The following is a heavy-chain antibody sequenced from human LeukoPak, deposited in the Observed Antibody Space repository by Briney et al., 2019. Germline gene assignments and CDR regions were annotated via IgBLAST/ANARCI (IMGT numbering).Heavy chain of an antibody. J-gene: IGHJ3*02. D-gene: IGHD3-3*01. CDR3: ARDLSYYDFWSAYYPGAFDI. Sequence: ASVKVSCKASGYTFTGYYMHWVRQAPGQGLEWMGWMNPNSGGTHYAQKFQGRVTMTRETSNSTAYMELSRLRSDDTAVYYCARDLSYYDFWSAYYPGAFDIWGQGTMVTVSS. CDR2: MNPNSGGT. V-gene: IGHV1-2*02. CDR1: GYTFTGYY.